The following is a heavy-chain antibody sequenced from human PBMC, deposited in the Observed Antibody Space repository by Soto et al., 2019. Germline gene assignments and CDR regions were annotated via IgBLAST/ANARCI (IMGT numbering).Heavy chain of an antibody. D-gene: IGHD3-3*01. CDR2: IIPIFGTA. V-gene: IGHV1-69*13. CDR3: ARDWGIYDFWSGYYTGRMDV. CDR1: GGTFSSYA. Sequence: SVKVSCKASGGTFSSYAISWVRQAPGQGLEWMGGIIPIFGTANYAQKFQGRVTITADESTSTAYMELSSLRSEDTAVYYCARDWGIYDFWSGYYTGRMDVWGQGTTVTVSS. J-gene: IGHJ6*02.